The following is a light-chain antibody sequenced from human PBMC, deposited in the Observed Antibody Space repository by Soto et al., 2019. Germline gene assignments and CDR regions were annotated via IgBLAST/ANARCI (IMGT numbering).Light chain of an antibody. CDR3: QQRQNWLT. CDR1: QSVSRY. CDR2: DAS. V-gene: IGKV3-11*01. Sequence: EIVLTQSPATLSLSPGERATLSCRASQSVSRYLAWYQHKPCQAPRLLIYDASIRATGVPAKFIGSGSGTDFTLTISSLGPEDFAVYFCQQRQNWLTFGVGTKVEIK. J-gene: IGKJ4*01.